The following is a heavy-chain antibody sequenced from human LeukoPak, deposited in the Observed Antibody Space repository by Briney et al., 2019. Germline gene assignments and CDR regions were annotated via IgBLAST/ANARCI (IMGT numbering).Heavy chain of an antibody. CDR2: VSSSGTKI. J-gene: IGHJ4*02. CDR3: TRELLSLQQGLDY. D-gene: IGHD2/OR15-2a*01. Sequence: GGSLRLSCAASGFTFSSHAMNWVRQAPRKGLEWVSSVSSSGTKIFYADSVRGRFTVSRDNAGNSLSLQMDSLRVEDTAVYYCTRELLSLQQGLDYWGQGTLVTVSS. CDR1: GFTFSSHA. V-gene: IGHV3-21*01.